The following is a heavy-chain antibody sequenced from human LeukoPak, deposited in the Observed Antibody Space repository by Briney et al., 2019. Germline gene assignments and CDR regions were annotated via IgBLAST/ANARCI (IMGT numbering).Heavy chain of an antibody. V-gene: IGHV4-34*01. CDR1: GGSFSGYY. J-gene: IGHJ5*02. D-gene: IGHD6-19*01. Sequence: PSETLSLTCAVYGGSFSGYYWSWIRQPPGKGLEWIGEINHSGSTNYNPSLKSRVTISVDTSKNQFSLKLSSVTAADTAVYYCARDGAYSSGWYWWFDPWGQGTLVTVSS. CDR2: INHSGST. CDR3: ARDGAYSSGWYWWFDP.